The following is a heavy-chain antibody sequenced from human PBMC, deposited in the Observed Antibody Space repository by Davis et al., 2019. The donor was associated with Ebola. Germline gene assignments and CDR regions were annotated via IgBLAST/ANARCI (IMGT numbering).Heavy chain of an antibody. V-gene: IGHV6-1*01. Sequence: HSQTLSLTCALSGDSVSMTSSACNWIRQSLSRGLEWLGRTYYNSKWYNDYAVSVKSRITINPDTSKSQCSLHLNSVTPEDTAVYYCASGFWKDGFNYWGQGALVTVSS. J-gene: IGHJ4*02. CDR3: ASGFWKDGFNY. CDR1: GDSVSMTSSA. CDR2: TYYNSKWYN. D-gene: IGHD1-1*01.